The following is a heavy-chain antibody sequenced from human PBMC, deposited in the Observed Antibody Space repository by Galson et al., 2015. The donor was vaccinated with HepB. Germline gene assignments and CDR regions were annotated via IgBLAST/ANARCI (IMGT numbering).Heavy chain of an antibody. J-gene: IGHJ4*02. CDR2: ISAYNGNT. CDR3: ARDPYSTAAAGPFDY. CDR1: GYTFTSYG. Sequence: SVKVSCKASGYTFTSYGISWVRQAPGQGLEWMGWISAYNGNTNYAQKLQGRVTMTTDTSTSTAYMELRSLRSDDTAVYYCARDPYSTAAAGPFDYWGQGTLVTVSS. V-gene: IGHV1-18*04. D-gene: IGHD6-13*01.